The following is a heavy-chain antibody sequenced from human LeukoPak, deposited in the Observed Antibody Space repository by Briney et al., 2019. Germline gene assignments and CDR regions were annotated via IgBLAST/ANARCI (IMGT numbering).Heavy chain of an antibody. Sequence: PSETLSLTCTVSGGSISTYFWTWIRQFAGKGLEWIGYIYYTGTTSYNPSLKSRVTISVDTSKNQFSLSLSSVTAADTAVYYCARYHQPSGPNWLDRWGQGTLVTVSS. V-gene: IGHV4-59*01. CDR2: IYYTGTT. D-gene: IGHD2-15*01. J-gene: IGHJ5*02. CDR3: ARYHQPSGPNWLDR. CDR1: GGSISTYF.